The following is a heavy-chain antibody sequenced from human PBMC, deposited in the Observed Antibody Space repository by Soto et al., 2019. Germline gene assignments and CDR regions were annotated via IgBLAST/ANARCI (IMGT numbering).Heavy chain of an antibody. CDR2: IYPSDSDT. CDR3: ARGGVSTRAFDY. V-gene: IGHV5-51*01. D-gene: IGHD3-3*01. J-gene: IGHJ4*02. Sequence: GESLKISCKGSGYNFAGYWIAWVRQMPGKGLELMGIIYPSDSDTRYRPSFQGQVTISADKSISSAYLQWSSLRASDTAMYYCARGGVSTRAFDYWGQGTPVTVS. CDR1: GYNFAGYW.